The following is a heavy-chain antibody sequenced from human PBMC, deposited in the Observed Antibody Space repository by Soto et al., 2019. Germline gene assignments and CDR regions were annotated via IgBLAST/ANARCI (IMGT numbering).Heavy chain of an antibody. Sequence: QSGGSLRLSCAASGFTFSSYGMHWVRQAPGKGLEWVAVISYDGSNKYYADSVKGRFTISRDNSKNTLYLQMNSLRAEDTAVYYCAKSIVGATEYYFDYWGQGTLVAVSS. J-gene: IGHJ4*02. CDR3: AKSIVGATEYYFDY. V-gene: IGHV3-30*18. CDR1: GFTFSSYG. D-gene: IGHD1-26*01. CDR2: ISYDGSNK.